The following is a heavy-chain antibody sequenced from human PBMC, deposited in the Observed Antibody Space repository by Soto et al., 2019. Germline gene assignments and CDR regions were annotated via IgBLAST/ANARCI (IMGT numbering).Heavy chain of an antibody. Sequence: ASVKVSCKASGYKFINHYMHWVRQVPGVGLEWMGIINPNGGGTDYSQKFQGRVTMTRXTXXNXXXMXLXXLRPEDTGVDFCARDSSASPTSYSFDNWGQGTLVTVSS. J-gene: IGHJ4*02. CDR2: INPNGGGT. V-gene: IGHV1-46*01. CDR1: GYKFINHY. D-gene: IGHD1-1*01. CDR3: ARDSSASPTSYSFDN.